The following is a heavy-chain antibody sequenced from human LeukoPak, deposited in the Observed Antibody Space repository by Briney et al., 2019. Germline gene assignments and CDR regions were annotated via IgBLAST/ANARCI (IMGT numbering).Heavy chain of an antibody. V-gene: IGHV4-59*12. Sequence: KPSETLSLTCTVSGGSISSYYWSWIRQPPGKGLEWIGYIYHSGSTYYNPSLKSRVTISVDRSKNQFSLKLSSVTAADTAVYYCARGVYYDSSGYTAWYFDYWGQGTLVTVSS. J-gene: IGHJ4*02. D-gene: IGHD3-22*01. CDR3: ARGVYYDSSGYTAWYFDY. CDR2: IYHSGST. CDR1: GGSISSYY.